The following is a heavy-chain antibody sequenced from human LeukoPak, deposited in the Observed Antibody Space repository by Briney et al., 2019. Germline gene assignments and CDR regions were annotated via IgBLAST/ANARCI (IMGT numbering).Heavy chain of an antibody. CDR3: AREDTGGLDY. Sequence: SETLSLTCAVSTGSISSGGYSWNWIRQPPGKGLEWIGYIYQSGSAYYNPSLKSRVTISVDNSENQFSLKLISVTAADTAVYYCAREDTGGLDYWGQGILVTVSP. D-gene: IGHD2-8*02. CDR1: TGSISSGGYS. J-gene: IGHJ4*02. V-gene: IGHV4-30-2*01. CDR2: IYQSGSA.